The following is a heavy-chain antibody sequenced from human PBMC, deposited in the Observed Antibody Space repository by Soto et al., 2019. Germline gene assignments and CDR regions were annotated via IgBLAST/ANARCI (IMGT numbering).Heavy chain of an antibody. CDR3: ARDGAAAAGIDV. J-gene: IGHJ4*02. Sequence: LSLTCAVSGGSISSGGYYWSWIRQHPGTGLEWIGYIFYTGNTYYHPSLKSRVTISVDTSKNQLSLKLSSVTAADTAIYYCARDGAAAAGIDVWGQGTLVTVSS. CDR1: GGSISSGGYY. V-gene: IGHV4-31*11. D-gene: IGHD6-13*01. CDR2: IFYTGNT.